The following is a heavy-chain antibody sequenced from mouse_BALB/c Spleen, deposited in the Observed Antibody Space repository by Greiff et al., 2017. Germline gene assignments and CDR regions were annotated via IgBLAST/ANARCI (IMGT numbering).Heavy chain of an antibody. J-gene: IGHJ3*01. Sequence: QVQLQQSGAELVRPGTSVKISCKASGYTFTNYWLGWVKQRPGHGLEWIGDIYPGGGYTNYNEKFKGKATLTADTSSSTAYMQLSSLTSEDSAVYFCARGRDYDGLAYWGQGTLVTVSA. CDR3: ARGRDYDGLAY. D-gene: IGHD2-4*01. CDR1: GYTFTNYW. V-gene: IGHV1-63*02. CDR2: IYPGGGYT.